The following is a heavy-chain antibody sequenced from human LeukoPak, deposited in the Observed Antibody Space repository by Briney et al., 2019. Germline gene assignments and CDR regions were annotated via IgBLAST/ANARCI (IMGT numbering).Heavy chain of an antibody. V-gene: IGHV3-43D*03. Sequence: GGSLRLSCAASGFTFDDYAMHWVRQAPGKGLEWVSLISWDGGSTYYADSVKGRFTISRDNSKNSLYLQMNSLRAEDTALYYCAKDMSYYDSSGYYEGFDYWGQGTLVTVSS. D-gene: IGHD3-22*01. CDR1: GFTFDDYA. CDR2: ISWDGGST. CDR3: AKDMSYYDSSGYYEGFDY. J-gene: IGHJ4*02.